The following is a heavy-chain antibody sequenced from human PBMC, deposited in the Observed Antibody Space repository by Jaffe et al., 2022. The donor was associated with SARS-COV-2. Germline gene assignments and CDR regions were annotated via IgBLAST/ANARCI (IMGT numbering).Heavy chain of an antibody. V-gene: IGHV1-58*02. CDR2: IVVGSGNT. J-gene: IGHJ6*02. CDR1: GFTFTSSA. D-gene: IGHD6-13*01. CDR3: AAGVKDSSSWYDYYYYGMDV. Sequence: QMQLVQSGPEVKKPGTSVKVSCKASGFTFTSSAMQWVRQARGQRLEWIGWIVVGSGNTNYAQKFQERVTITRDMSTSTAYMELSSLRSEDTAVYYCAAGVKDSSSWYDYYYYGMDVWGQGTTVTVSS.